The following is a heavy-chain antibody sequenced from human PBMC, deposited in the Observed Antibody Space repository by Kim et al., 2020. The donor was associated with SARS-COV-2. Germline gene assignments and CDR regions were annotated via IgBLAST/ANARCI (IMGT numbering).Heavy chain of an antibody. V-gene: IGHV3-11*04. D-gene: IGHD6-19*01. J-gene: IGHJ4*02. CDR3: ARSTGPFGKRSGWEPPYYFDY. Sequence: FTISRDNAKNSLYLQMNSLRAEDTAVYYCARSTGPFGKRSGWEPPYYFDYWGQGTLVTVSS.